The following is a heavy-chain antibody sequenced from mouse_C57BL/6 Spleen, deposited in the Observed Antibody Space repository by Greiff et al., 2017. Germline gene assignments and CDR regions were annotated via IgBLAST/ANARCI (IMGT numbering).Heavy chain of an antibody. J-gene: IGHJ1*03. CDR3: ARRAGYYWYFDV. Sequence: EVMLVESGGGLVKPGGSLKLSCAASGFTFSSYAMSWVRQPPEKRLEWVATISDGGSYTYYPDNVKGRFTISRDNAKNNLYLQMSHLKSEDTAMYYCARRAGYYWYFDVWGTGTTVTVSS. D-gene: IGHD3-3*01. CDR1: GFTFSSYA. V-gene: IGHV5-4*03. CDR2: ISDGGSYT.